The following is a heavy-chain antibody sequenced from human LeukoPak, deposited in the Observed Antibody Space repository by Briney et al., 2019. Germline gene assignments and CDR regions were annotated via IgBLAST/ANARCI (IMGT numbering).Heavy chain of an antibody. D-gene: IGHD3-22*01. J-gene: IGHJ4*02. CDR3: AREADSIYDSSYLLGGYFDY. CDR1: GGSISSSSYY. V-gene: IGHV4-39*07. CDR2: IYYSGST. Sequence: SEALSLTCTVSGGSISSSSYYWGWIRQPPGKGLEWIGSIYYSGSTYYNPSLKSRVTISVDTSKNQFSLKLSSVTAADTAVYYCAREADSIYDSSYLLGGYFDYWGQGTLVTVSS.